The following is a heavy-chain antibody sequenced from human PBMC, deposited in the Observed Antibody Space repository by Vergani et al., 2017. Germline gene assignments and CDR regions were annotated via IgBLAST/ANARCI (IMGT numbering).Heavy chain of an antibody. D-gene: IGHD5-18*01. J-gene: IGHJ4*02. V-gene: IGHV3-33*08. CDR1: GFTFSSYG. CDR2: IWYDGSNK. CDR3: ARQYSYGLVGFDH. Sequence: QVQLVESGGGVVQPGRSLRLSCAASGFTFSSYGMHWVRQAPGKGLEWVAVIWYDGSNKYYADSVKGRFTISRDNSKNTLYLQMNSLRSEDTAVYYCARQYSYGLVGFDHWGQGTLVTVSS.